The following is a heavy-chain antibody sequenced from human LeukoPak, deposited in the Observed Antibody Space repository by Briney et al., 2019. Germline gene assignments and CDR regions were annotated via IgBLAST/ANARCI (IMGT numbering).Heavy chain of an antibody. J-gene: IGHJ5*02. V-gene: IGHV3-23*01. Sequence: PGGSLRLSCAASGFTFSSYAMSWVRQAPGKGLEWVSAISGSGGSTYYADSVKGRFTIARDNAKNSLYLQMNSLRAEDTAVYYCMTGGHYSGTWGQGSLVTVSS. CDR3: MTGGHYSGT. D-gene: IGHD3-3*01. CDR1: GFTFSSYA. CDR2: ISGSGGST.